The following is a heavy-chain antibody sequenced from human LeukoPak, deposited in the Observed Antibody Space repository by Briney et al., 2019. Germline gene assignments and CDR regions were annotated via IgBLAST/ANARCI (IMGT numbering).Heavy chain of an antibody. V-gene: IGHV4-30-4*08. CDR3: ARESPVDNWFDP. Sequence: SQTLSLTCTVSGGSISSGDYYWSWIRQPPEKGLEWIGYIYYSGSTYYNPSLKSRVTISVDTSKNQFSLKLSSVTAADTAVYYCARESPVDNWFDPWGQGTLVTVSS. CDR1: GGSISSGDYY. J-gene: IGHJ5*02. CDR2: IYYSGST.